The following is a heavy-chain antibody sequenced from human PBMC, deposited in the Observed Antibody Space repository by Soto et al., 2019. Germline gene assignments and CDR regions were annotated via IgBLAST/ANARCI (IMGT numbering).Heavy chain of an antibody. CDR1: GFTFSSYA. CDR2: ISGSGGST. CDR3: AKVSMVRGYRSDYYGRDV. V-gene: IGHV3-23*01. D-gene: IGHD3-10*01. J-gene: IGHJ6*02. Sequence: GGSLRLSCAASGFTFSSYAMSWVRQAPGKGLEWVSAISGSGGSTYYADSVKGRFTISRDNSKNTLYLQMNSLRAEDTAVYYCAKVSMVRGYRSDYYGRDVWGQGTTVTVSS.